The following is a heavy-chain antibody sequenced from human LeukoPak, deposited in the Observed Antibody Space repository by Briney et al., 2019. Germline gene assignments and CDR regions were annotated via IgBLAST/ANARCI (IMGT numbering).Heavy chain of an antibody. CDR3: AGDAENDYGDYGLCSWFDP. D-gene: IGHD4-17*01. V-gene: IGHV3-21*01. Sequence: GGSLRLSCAASGFTFSSYSMNWVRQAPGKGLEWVSSISSSSSYIYYADSVKGRFTISRDNAKNSLYLQMNSLRAENTAVYYCAGDAENDYGDYGLCSWFDPWGQGTLVTVSS. J-gene: IGHJ5*02. CDR1: GFTFSSYS. CDR2: ISSSSSYI.